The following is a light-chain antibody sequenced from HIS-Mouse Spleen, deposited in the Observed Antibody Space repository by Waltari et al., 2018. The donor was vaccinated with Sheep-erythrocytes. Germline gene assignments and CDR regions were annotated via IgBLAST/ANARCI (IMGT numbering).Light chain of an antibody. CDR1: QSVSSSY. J-gene: IGKJ1*01. V-gene: IGKV3-20*01. CDR3: QQYGSSPWP. CDR2: GAS. Sequence: EIVLTQSPGTLSLSPGERATLSCRASQSVSSSYLAWYQQKPGQAPRLLIYGASSRATGIPDRFSGSGSGTDFTLTISRLEPEDFAVYYCQQYGSSPWPFGQGTKVE.